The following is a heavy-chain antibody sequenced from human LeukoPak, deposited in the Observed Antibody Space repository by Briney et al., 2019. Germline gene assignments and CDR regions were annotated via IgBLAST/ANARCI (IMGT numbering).Heavy chain of an antibody. CDR1: GLTFSSYG. J-gene: IGHJ6*02. D-gene: IGHD5-18*01. CDR3: AKDTGGYSYGYGDYYYYGMDV. CDR2: ISYDGSNK. Sequence: QAGRSLRLSCAASGLTFSSYGMHWVRQAPGKGLEWVAVISYDGSNKYYADSVKDRFTISRDNSKNTLYLQMNSLRAEDTAVYYCAKDTGGYSYGYGDYYYYGMDVWGQGTTVTVSS. V-gene: IGHV3-30*18.